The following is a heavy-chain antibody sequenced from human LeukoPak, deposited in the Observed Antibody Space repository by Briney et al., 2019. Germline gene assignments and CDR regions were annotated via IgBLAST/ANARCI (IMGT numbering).Heavy chain of an antibody. Sequence: GGSLRLSCVASGFTFSVYYMSWLRQAPGKGLEWVSYISTSSGYTNYADSVQGRFTISRDNARNSLYLQMNSLRAEDTAVYYCARQLTYGNYVAGFWGQGTLVTVSS. CDR1: GFTFSVYY. CDR2: ISTSSGYT. V-gene: IGHV3-11*03. J-gene: IGHJ4*02. CDR3: ARQLTYGNYVAGF. D-gene: IGHD4-11*01.